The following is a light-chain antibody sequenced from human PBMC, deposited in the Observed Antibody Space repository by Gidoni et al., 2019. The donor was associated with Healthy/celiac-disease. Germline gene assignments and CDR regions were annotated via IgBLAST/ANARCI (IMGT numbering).Light chain of an antibody. CDR3: QQYGSSSET. V-gene: IGKV3-20*01. J-gene: IGKJ1*01. Sequence: EIVLTQSPGTLSLSPGERATLSCRASQSVSSSYLAWYQQKPGQAPRLLIYGATSRATGIPDRCSGSGSGTDFTLTISRLEPEDFAVYYCQQYGSSSETFGQGTKVEIK. CDR2: GAT. CDR1: QSVSSSY.